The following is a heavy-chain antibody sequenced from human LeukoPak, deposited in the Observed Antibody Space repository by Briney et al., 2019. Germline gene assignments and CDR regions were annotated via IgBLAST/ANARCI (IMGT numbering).Heavy chain of an antibody. CDR1: GFTFSNSA. J-gene: IGHJ4*01. Sequence: GSLRLSCAASGFTFSNSAMSWVRQAPRKGLEWVSTLSGSGITTYYADSVKGRFTISRDNSKNTLYLQMNSLRAEDTAVYYCAKGIYSSGWSYFDYWGHGTLVTVSS. D-gene: IGHD6-19*01. CDR2: LSGSGITT. V-gene: IGHV3-23*01. CDR3: AKGIYSSGWSYFDY.